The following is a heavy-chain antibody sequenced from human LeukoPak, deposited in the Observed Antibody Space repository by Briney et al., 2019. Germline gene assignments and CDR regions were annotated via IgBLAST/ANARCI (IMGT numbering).Heavy chain of an antibody. CDR1: GGSFSGYY. Sequence: SETLSLTCAVYGGSFSGYYWGWIRQPPGKGLQWIGNIYYSGSTYYNPSLKSRVTISVDTSKNQFSLKLRSVTAADTAVYYCARVGGITMIVVLITDAFDIWGQGTMVTVSS. CDR2: IYYSGST. V-gene: IGHV4-34*01. CDR3: ARVGGITMIVVLITDAFDI. D-gene: IGHD3-22*01. J-gene: IGHJ3*02.